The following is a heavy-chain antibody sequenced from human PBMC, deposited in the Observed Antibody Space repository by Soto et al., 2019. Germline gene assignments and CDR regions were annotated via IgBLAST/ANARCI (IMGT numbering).Heavy chain of an antibody. CDR2: IIPIFGTA. CDR3: ARSVSFRYQLLKRGMDV. CDR1: GGTFSSYA. D-gene: IGHD2-2*01. Sequence: GASVKVSCKASGGTFSSYAISWVRQAPGQGLEWMGGIIPIFGTANYAQKSQGRVTITADESTSTAYMELSSLRSEDTAVYYCARSVSFRYQLLKRGMDVWGQGTTVTVSS. J-gene: IGHJ6*02. V-gene: IGHV1-69*13.